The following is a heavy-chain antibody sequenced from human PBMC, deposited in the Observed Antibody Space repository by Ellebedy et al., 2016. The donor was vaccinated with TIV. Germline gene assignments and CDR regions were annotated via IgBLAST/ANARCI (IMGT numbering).Heavy chain of an antibody. CDR3: ARDPALPRGRFDT. Sequence: AASVKVSCKVSGYIFTDYYIHWFRQAPGQEFEWMGWINPNNGGTNYAQKFQDRVTMTRDTTISTVYMDLSRLTSDDTAVYYCARDPALPRGRFDTWGQGTLVTVSS. CDR1: GYIFTDYY. J-gene: IGHJ5*02. CDR2: INPNNGGT. V-gene: IGHV1-2*02.